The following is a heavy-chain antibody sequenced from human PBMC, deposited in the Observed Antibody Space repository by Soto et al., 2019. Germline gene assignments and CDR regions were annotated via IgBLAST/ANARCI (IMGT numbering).Heavy chain of an antibody. J-gene: IGHJ4*02. CDR1: GGSVSSDSYY. V-gene: IGHV4-61*01. D-gene: IGHD4-17*01. CDR2: IYFSGTT. Sequence: QVQLQESGPRLVQPSETLSLTCSVSGGSVSSDSYYWSWIRQPPGAGLEWIGYIYFSGTTNYNPPLESRISILVDSSKNQFSLKLSSVTAADTAVYYCARSPDSGDYVDSWGQGTLVAVSS. CDR3: ARSPDSGDYVDS.